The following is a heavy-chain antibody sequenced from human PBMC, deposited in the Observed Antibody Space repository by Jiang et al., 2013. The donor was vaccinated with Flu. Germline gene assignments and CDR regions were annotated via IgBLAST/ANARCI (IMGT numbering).Heavy chain of an antibody. Sequence: GFTSVAMLCTGPPGSRKGLDGSQLLVVVLVTHTTQTPCKGRFTISRDNSKNTLYLQMNSLRAEDTAVYYCAKDDRPTGNPADWFDPWGQGTLVTVSS. CDR2: LVVVLVT. V-gene: IGHV3-23*01. D-gene: IGHD1-1*01. CDR1: GFTSVAML. J-gene: IGHJ5*02. CDR3: AKDDRPTGNPADWFDP.